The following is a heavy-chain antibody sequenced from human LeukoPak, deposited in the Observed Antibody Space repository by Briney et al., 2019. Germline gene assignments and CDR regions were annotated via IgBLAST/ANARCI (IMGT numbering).Heavy chain of an antibody. J-gene: IGHJ6*02. CDR2: IRYDGSNK. Sequence: GGSLRLSCAASGFTFSSYGMHWVRQAPGKGLEWVAFIRYDGSNKYYADSVKGRFTISRDNSKNTLYLQMNSLRAEDTAVYYCAKVEGWLRLRTYYYGMDVWGQGTTVTVSS. CDR1: GFTFSSYG. V-gene: IGHV3-30*02. D-gene: IGHD5-12*01. CDR3: AKVEGWLRLRTYYYGMDV.